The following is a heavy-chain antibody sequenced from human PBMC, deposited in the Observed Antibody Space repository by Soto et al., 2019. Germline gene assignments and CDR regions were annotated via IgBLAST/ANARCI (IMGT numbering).Heavy chain of an antibody. CDR1: GYTFTTYY. Sequence: QVQLVQSGAEVKRPGASVKVSCKASGYTFTTYYMHWVRQAPGQGLEWLGIINPNGGSTTYAQKFQGRLTMTRDTSTSTVYLELSSLRSEDTAVYYCARAGSCSGGTCFHGNCDYWGQGTLVTVSA. V-gene: IGHV1-46*01. J-gene: IGHJ4*02. CDR3: ARAGSCSGGTCFHGNCDY. D-gene: IGHD2-15*01. CDR2: INPNGGST.